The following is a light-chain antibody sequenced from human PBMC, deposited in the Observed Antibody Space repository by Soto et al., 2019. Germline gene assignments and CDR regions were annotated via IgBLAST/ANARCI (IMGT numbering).Light chain of an antibody. CDR1: SGHSSYA. CDR3: QTWGTGIRV. CDR2: LNSDGSH. J-gene: IGLJ3*02. V-gene: IGLV4-69*01. Sequence: QLVLTQSPSASASLGASVKLTCTLSSGHSSYAIAWHQQQPEKGLRYLMKLNSDGSHNQGDGIPDRFSGSSSGAERYLTISSLQSEDEADYYCQTWGTGIRVFGGGTQLTVL.